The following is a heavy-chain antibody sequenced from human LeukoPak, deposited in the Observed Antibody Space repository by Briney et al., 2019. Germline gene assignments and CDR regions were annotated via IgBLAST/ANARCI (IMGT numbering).Heavy chain of an antibody. D-gene: IGHD3-16*02. Sequence: ASVKVSCKASGYTFTSHDINWVRQDTGQGLEWMGWMNPNSGNTGYAQKFQGRVTMTRNTSISTAYMELSSLRSEDTDVYYCARGLPVEITFGGVIVTDFDYWGQRTLVTVSS. CDR1: GYTFTSHD. CDR2: MNPNSGNT. J-gene: IGHJ4*02. V-gene: IGHV1-8*01. CDR3: ARGLPVEITFGGVIVTDFDY.